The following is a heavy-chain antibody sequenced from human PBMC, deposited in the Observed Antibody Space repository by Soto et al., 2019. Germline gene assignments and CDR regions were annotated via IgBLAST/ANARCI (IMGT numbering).Heavy chain of an antibody. J-gene: IGHJ4*02. Sequence: PGGSLRLSCAASGLSFGGSYMSWIRQAPGKGLEWLSYISSGGDTIYYADSVRGRFTISRDNAKNSLYLQMNSLSAEDTAVYYCSKDAGTDYLAYWGQGILVTVSS. V-gene: IGHV3-11*01. CDR3: SKDAGTDYLAY. CDR2: ISSGGDTI. CDR1: GLSFGGSY.